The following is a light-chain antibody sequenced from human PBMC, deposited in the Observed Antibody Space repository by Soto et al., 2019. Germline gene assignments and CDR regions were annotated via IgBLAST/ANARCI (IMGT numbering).Light chain of an antibody. V-gene: IGLV2-14*01. CDR2: EVT. Sequence: QSVLTQPASVSGSPGQSITISCTGTSSDVGGYNYVSWYQQHPGKAPKLMIYEVTNRPSGVSTRFSGSKSGNTASLTISGLQAEDEADYYCCSYTSGTPLYVFGTGTKVTVL. CDR3: CSYTSGTPLYV. J-gene: IGLJ1*01. CDR1: SSDVGGYNY.